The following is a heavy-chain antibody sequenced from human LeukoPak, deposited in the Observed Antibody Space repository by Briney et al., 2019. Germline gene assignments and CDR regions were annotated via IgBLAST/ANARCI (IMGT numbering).Heavy chain of an antibody. J-gene: IGHJ6*04. Sequence: GGSVTVSCKASSYTFTSYGISWVRQAPGQGHEWMGWISAYNGNTNYAQKLQGRVTMTTDTSTSTAYMELRSLRSDDTAVYYCARGGIAARPGPSDVWGKGTTVTVSS. CDR3: ARGGIAARPGPSDV. V-gene: IGHV1-18*01. CDR1: SYTFTSYG. D-gene: IGHD6-6*01. CDR2: ISAYNGNT.